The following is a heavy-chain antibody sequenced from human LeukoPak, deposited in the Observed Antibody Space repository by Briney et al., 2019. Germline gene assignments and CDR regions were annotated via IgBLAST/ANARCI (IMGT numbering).Heavy chain of an antibody. D-gene: IGHD3-10*01. V-gene: IGHV1-3*03. CDR3: ARGPSITMVRGGQWYYYMDV. CDR2: INVGNGNT. Sequence: ASVKVSCKASGYTFTNYAMHWVRQAPGQRLEWMGWINVGNGNTKYSQEFQGRVTITRDTSASTAYMELSSLRSEDTAVYYCARGPSITMVRGGQWYYYMDVWGKGTTVTISS. J-gene: IGHJ6*03. CDR1: GYTFTNYA.